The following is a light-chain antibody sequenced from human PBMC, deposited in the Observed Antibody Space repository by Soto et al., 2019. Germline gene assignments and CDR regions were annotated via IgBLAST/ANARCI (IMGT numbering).Light chain of an antibody. CDR1: SNDVGGYNY. Sequence: QSVLTQPASVSGSPGQSITISCTGTSNDVGGYNYVSWYQQLLGKAPKLMIYEVSNRPSGISNRFSGSKSGNTASLTISGLQAEDEADYYCSSYTTSITYVFGTGTKVTVL. J-gene: IGLJ1*01. CDR3: SSYTTSITYV. CDR2: EVS. V-gene: IGLV2-14*01.